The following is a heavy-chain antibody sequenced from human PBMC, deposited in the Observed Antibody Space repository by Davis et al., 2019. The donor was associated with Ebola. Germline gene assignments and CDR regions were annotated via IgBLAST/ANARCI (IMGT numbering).Heavy chain of an antibody. CDR2: ISSSNSYI. Sequence: GESLKISCAGSGFTFSSYAMNWVRQAPGKGLEWVSSISSSNSYIYYADSVKGRFTISRDNGKNMLYLQMNSLRAEDTAVYYCVTLTERTNLYAFDVWGQGTMVIVSS. V-gene: IGHV3-21*01. J-gene: IGHJ3*01. D-gene: IGHD1-20*01. CDR1: GFTFSSYA. CDR3: VTLTERTNLYAFDV.